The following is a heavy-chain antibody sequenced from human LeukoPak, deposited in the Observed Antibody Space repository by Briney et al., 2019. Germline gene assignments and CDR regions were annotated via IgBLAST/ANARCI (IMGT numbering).Heavy chain of an antibody. CDR1: GFTFSSYA. CDR3: ARDGQDIVVVVAAPTYGWFDP. D-gene: IGHD2-15*01. J-gene: IGHJ5*02. Sequence: GGSLRLSCAASGFTFSSYAMHWVRQAPGKGLEWVAVISYDASNKYYADSVKGRFTISRDNSKNTLYLQMNSLRAEDTAVYYCARDGQDIVVVVAAPTYGWFDPWGQGTLVTVSS. V-gene: IGHV3-30*04. CDR2: ISYDASNK.